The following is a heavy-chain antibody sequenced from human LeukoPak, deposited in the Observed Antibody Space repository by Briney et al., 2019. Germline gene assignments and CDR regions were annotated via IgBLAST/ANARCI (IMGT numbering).Heavy chain of an antibody. V-gene: IGHV3-23*01. CDR3: AKDGGYSYGTFDY. Sequence: GGSLRLSCTASGFTFSSYAMSWVRQAPGKGLEWVSAISGSGGSTYYADSVKGRFTISRDNSKNTLYLQMNSLRTEDTAVYYCAKDGGYSYGTFDYWGQGTLVTVSS. D-gene: IGHD5-18*01. J-gene: IGHJ4*02. CDR2: ISGSGGST. CDR1: GFTFSSYA.